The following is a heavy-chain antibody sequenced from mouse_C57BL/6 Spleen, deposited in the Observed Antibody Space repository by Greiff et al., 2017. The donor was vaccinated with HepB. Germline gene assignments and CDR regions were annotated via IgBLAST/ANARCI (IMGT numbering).Heavy chain of an antibody. Sequence: EVKLQESGPGLVKPSQSLSLTCSVTGYSITSGYYWNWIRQFPGNKLEWMGYISYDGSNNYNPSLKNRISITRDTSKNQFFLKLNSVTTEDTATYYCARARGYLFAYWGQGTLVTVSA. CDR3: ARARGYLFAY. CDR2: ISYDGSN. CDR1: GYSITSGYY. J-gene: IGHJ3*01. V-gene: IGHV3-6*01. D-gene: IGHD2-2*01.